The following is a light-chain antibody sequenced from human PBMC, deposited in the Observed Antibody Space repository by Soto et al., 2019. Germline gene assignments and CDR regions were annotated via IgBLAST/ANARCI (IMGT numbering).Light chain of an antibody. Sequence: EIVMTQSPATLSVSPGERATLSCRATQSVGSNLAWYQQKPGQAPRLLIYGASTRVTGIPARFSGSGSGTEFTLTISSLQSEDFAVYYCQQYYNWPPLTFGGGTKVEIK. CDR3: QQYYNWPPLT. CDR1: QSVGSN. CDR2: GAS. J-gene: IGKJ4*01. V-gene: IGKV3-15*01.